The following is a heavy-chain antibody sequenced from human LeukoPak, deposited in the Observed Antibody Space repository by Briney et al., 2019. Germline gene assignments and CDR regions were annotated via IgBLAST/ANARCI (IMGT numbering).Heavy chain of an antibody. CDR1: GDSFSNYF. Sequence: PSESLSLTCTVSGDSFSNYFWTWVRQPPGMGLEWIAYVHDSGHTDYNPSLKRRVTISLDTSKNQFSLKLSSVTAADTAVYYCARYGHYKGAYWGQGALVTVSS. CDR2: VHDSGHT. D-gene: IGHD4-17*01. J-gene: IGHJ4*02. CDR3: ARYGHYKGAY. V-gene: IGHV4-59*01.